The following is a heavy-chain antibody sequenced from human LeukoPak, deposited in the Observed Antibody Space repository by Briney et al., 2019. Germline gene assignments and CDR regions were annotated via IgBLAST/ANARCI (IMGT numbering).Heavy chain of an antibody. CDR3: AKETGGIVVGEGDAFDI. V-gene: IGHV3-23*01. CDR1: GFTFSSYA. Sequence: GGSLRLSCAASGFTFSSYAMSWVRQAPGKGLEWVSAISGSGGSTYYADSVKGRFTISRDNSKNTLYLQMNSLRAEDTAVYYCAKETGGIVVGEGDAFDIWGQGAMVTVSS. J-gene: IGHJ3*02. D-gene: IGHD2-2*01. CDR2: ISGSGGST.